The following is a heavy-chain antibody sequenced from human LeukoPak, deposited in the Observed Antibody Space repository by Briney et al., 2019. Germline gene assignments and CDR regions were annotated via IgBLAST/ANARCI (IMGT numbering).Heavy chain of an antibody. CDR3: ARGLDHDTSGYYSDY. CDR2: INSDGSST. V-gene: IGHV3-74*01. D-gene: IGHD3-22*01. Sequence: GGSLRLSCAASGFTFSAFWMHWVRQAPGKGLVWVSRINSDGSSTTYADSVKGRFTVSRDNAKNTLYLQMDSLRAEDSAVYYCARGLDHDTSGYYSDYWGQGILVTVSS. J-gene: IGHJ4*02. CDR1: GFTFSAFW.